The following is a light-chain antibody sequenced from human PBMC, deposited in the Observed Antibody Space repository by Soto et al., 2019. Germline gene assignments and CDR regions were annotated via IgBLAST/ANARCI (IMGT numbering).Light chain of an antibody. CDR3: QQSYSTPET. CDR1: QSISSL. CDR2: AAS. V-gene: IGKV1-39*01. Sequence: DIQMTQSPSSLSASVGDRVTITCRASQSISSLLNWYQQKPGKAPKLLIYAASSLQSGVPSRFSGSGSGTDFTLTISSLQPEDFVTYYCQQSYSTPETFGQGTKVEIK. J-gene: IGKJ1*01.